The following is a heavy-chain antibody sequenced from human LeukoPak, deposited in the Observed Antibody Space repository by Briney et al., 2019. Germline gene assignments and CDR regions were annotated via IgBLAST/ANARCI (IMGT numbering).Heavy chain of an antibody. CDR3: ARDPVDQPYWFFDL. J-gene: IGHJ2*01. CDR2: IYYSGRT. D-gene: IGHD2-2*01. Sequence: SETLSLTCSVSGGSISSYYWSWIRQPPGKGLEWIGYIYYSGRTSYNPSLKSRVTISVDTSKNQFSLRLSSVTAADTAVYYCARDPVDQPYWFFDLWGRGTLVTVSS. CDR1: GGSISSYY. V-gene: IGHV4-59*01.